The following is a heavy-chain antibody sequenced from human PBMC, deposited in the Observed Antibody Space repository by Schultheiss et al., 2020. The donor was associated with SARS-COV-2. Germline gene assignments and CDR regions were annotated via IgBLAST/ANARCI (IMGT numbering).Heavy chain of an antibody. Sequence: GGSLRLSCAASGFTFSSYWMHWVRQAPGKGLEWISGISGSGGSTYYAESVRGRFTIFRDNSGNSLYLQMDSLRAEDTALYYCAKPTLSNTRYFLYWGQGTLVTVSS. V-gene: IGHV3-23*01. CDR3: AKPTLSNTRYFLY. CDR2: ISGSGGST. D-gene: IGHD2-15*01. CDR1: GFTFSSYW. J-gene: IGHJ4*02.